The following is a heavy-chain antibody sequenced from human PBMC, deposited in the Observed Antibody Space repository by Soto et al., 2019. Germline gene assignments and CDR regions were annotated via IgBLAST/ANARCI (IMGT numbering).Heavy chain of an antibody. J-gene: IGHJ3*02. Sequence: QVQVQESGPGLVKPSETLSLTCTVSGGSISSYYWSWIRQPPGKGLEWIGYIYYSGSTTYNPSLRSRVTIPVATSKKQFSLKLSSVTAADTAVYYCARLAGYCSGGSCYPDGFDIWGQGTMVTVSS. D-gene: IGHD2-15*01. V-gene: IGHV4-59*08. CDR1: GGSISSYY. CDR2: IYYSGST. CDR3: ARLAGYCSGGSCYPDGFDI.